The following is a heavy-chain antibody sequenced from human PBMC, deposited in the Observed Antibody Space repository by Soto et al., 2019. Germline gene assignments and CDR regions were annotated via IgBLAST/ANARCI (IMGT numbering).Heavy chain of an antibody. D-gene: IGHD2-8*02. CDR2: IYPGDSDT. Sequence: GESLNISCKAPGYSFATYWIGWVRQMPEKGLEWMAIIYPGDSDTRYSPSFQGQVTISADKSISTAYLQWNSLKASDTAMYYCARQVSTGGHYWGQGTLVTVSS. CDR1: GYSFATYW. V-gene: IGHV5-51*01. CDR3: ARQVSTGGHY. J-gene: IGHJ4*02.